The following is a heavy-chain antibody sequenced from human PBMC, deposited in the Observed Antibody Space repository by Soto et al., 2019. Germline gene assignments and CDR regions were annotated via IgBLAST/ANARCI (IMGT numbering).Heavy chain of an antibody. V-gene: IGHV3-23*01. CDR1: GFTFSNYA. CDR2: ISGSGSSI. Sequence: EVQLLESGGGLVQPGGSLRLSCAASGFTFSNYAMTWVRQAPGKGLEWVSGISGSGSSIYYADSVKGRFTISRDNSKNPLNLQMNSLRAEDTAVYYCAKGGDSSSWKNWFDPWGQGTLVTVSS. D-gene: IGHD6-13*01. CDR3: AKGGDSSSWKNWFDP. J-gene: IGHJ5*02.